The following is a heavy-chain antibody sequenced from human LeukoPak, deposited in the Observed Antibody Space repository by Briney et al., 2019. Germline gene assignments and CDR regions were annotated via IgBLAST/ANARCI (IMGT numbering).Heavy chain of an antibody. CDR3: TRVRVIVATHDAFGI. D-gene: IGHD5-12*01. CDR1: GFTFGDYA. CDR2: IRSKAYGGTT. J-gene: IGHJ3*02. V-gene: IGHV3-49*04. Sequence: GGSLRLSCTASGFTFGDYAMGWVRQAPGKGLEWVGFIRSKAYGGTTEYAASVKGRFTISRDDSKSIAYLQMSSLKTEDTAVYYCTRVRVIVATHDAFGIWGQGTMVTVSS.